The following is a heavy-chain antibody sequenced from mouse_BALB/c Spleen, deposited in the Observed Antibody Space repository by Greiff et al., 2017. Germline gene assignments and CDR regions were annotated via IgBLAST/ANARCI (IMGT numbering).Heavy chain of an antibody. CDR2: ISYSGST. Sequence: EVKLEESGPGLVKPSQSLSLTCTVTGYSITSDYAWNWIRQFPGNKLEWMGYISYSGSTSYNPSLKSRISITRDTSKNQFFLQLNSVTTEDTATYYCARDTWFAYWGQGTLVTVSA. CDR1: GYSITSDYA. CDR3: ARDTWFAY. V-gene: IGHV3-2*02. J-gene: IGHJ3*01.